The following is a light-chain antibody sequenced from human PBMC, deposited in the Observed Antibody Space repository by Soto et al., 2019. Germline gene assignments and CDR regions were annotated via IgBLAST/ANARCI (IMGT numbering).Light chain of an antibody. CDR3: MQALQAGHT. CDR2: LGS. V-gene: IGKV2-28*01. CDR1: QSFLHSNGYNY. J-gene: IGKJ4*01. Sequence: DIVMTQSPLSLPVTPGEPASISCRSSQSFLHSNGYNYLDWYLQKPGQSPQLLIYLGSNRASGVPDRFSGSGSGTDFTLKISRVEAEDVGVYYCMQALQAGHTFGGGTKVEIK.